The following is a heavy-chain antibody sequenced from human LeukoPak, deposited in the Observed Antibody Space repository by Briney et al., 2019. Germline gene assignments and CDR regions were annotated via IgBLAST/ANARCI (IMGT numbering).Heavy chain of an antibody. CDR2: INPNSGGT. CDR1: GGTFSTYA. Sequence: GASVKVSCKASGGTFSTYAISWVRQAPGQGLEWMGWINPNSGGTNYAQKFQGRVTMTRDTSTSTAYMELSRLRSDDTALYYCARDYSSPPYYYYYMDVWGKGTTVTVSS. V-gene: IGHV1-2*02. CDR3: ARDYSSPPYYYYYMDV. D-gene: IGHD6-13*01. J-gene: IGHJ6*03.